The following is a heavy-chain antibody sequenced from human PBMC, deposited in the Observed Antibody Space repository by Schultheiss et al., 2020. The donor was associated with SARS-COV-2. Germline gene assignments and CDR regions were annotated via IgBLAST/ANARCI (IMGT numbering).Heavy chain of an antibody. Sequence: GGSLRLSCAASGFTFSDYYMSWIRQAPGKGLEWVSYISSSGSTIYYADSVKGRFTISRDNAKNSLYLQMNSLRAEDTAVYYCARWDYAPIISFSYYYGMDVWGQGTTVTVSS. V-gene: IGHV3-11*04. D-gene: IGHD3-3*02. CDR3: ARWDYAPIISFSYYYGMDV. J-gene: IGHJ6*02. CDR1: GFTFSDYY. CDR2: ISSSGSTI.